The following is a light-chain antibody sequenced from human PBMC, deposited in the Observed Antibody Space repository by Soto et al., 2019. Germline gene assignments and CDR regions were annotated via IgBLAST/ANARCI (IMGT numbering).Light chain of an antibody. V-gene: IGKV3D-15*01. CDR1: QTVNSIY. Sequence: EIVLTQSPDTLSLSSRDRATLSCRTSQTVNSIYFAWYQQKPGQAPRLLIYGASSRATGVPARFSGSGSGTEFNLTISSLQSEDFGVYYCQQYNNWPRATFGGGTKVDIK. J-gene: IGKJ4*01. CDR2: GAS. CDR3: QQYNNWPRAT.